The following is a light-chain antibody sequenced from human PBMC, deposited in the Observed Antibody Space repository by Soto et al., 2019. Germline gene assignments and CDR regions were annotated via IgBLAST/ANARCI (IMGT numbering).Light chain of an antibody. CDR1: QDIRNF. V-gene: IGKV1-33*01. CDR3: QQYAGFPPLS. J-gene: IGKJ4*01. Sequence: DIQMTQAPSSLSASVGDRVTITCQASQDIRNFLNWYQHKPGKAPKLLIYDASTLQPGVPSRFSGSGSGTHFAFTIRSLQPEDIATYYCQQYAGFPPLSFGGGTKVEIK. CDR2: DAS.